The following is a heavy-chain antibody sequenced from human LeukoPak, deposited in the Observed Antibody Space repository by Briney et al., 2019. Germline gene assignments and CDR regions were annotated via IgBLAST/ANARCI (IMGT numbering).Heavy chain of an antibody. J-gene: IGHJ4*02. D-gene: IGHD2-2*01. Sequence: GGSLRLSCAASGFAFSSDAMSWVRQAPGKGLEWVSLIRGDDSIIEYADSVKGRFTISRDNSKNTLYLQMNSLRAEDTAVYYCAKGRFTSSTFDYWGQGTLVTVSS. CDR3: AKGRFTSSTFDY. CDR2: IRGDDSII. CDR1: GFAFSSDA. V-gene: IGHV3-23*01.